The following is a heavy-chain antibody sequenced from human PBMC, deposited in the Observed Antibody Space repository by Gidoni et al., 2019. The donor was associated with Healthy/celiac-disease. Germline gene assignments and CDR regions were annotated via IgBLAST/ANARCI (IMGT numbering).Heavy chain of an antibody. V-gene: IGHV1-69*01. Sequence: QVQLVQSGAEVKQPGSSVKVSCTASGHTFSSYAISWVRQAPVQGLEWMGGIIPIFGTANYAQKFQGRVTITADESTSTAYMELSSLRSEDTAVYYCARSGAARWFDPWGQGTLVTVSS. D-gene: IGHD6-6*01. CDR3: ARSGAARWFDP. J-gene: IGHJ5*02. CDR2: IIPIFGTA. CDR1: GHTFSSYA.